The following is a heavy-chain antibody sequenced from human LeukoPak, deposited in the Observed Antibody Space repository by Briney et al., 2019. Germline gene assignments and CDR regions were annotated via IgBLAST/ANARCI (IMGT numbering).Heavy chain of an antibody. V-gene: IGHV3-48*01. CDR2: ISSSSSTI. D-gene: IGHD3-3*01. J-gene: IGHJ5*02. Sequence: GGSLRLSCAASGFTFSSYSMNWVRQAPGKGLEWVSYISSSSSTIYYADSVKGRFTISRANAKNSLYLQMNSLRAEDTAVYYCARDQDMEEITIFGVVITLGDWFDPWGQGTLVTVSS. CDR1: GFTFSSYS. CDR3: ARDQDMEEITIFGVVITLGDWFDP.